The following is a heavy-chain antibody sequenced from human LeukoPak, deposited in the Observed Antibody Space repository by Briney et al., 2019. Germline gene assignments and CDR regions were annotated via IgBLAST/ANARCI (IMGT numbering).Heavy chain of an antibody. V-gene: IGHV3-7*01. CDR2: IKQDGSEK. Sequence: GGSLRLSCAASGFTFSSYWMNWVRQAPGKGLEWVANIKQDGSEKYYVGSVKGRFTISRDNAKNSLYLQMNSRRAEDTAVYYCARGGSRWYDAFDIWGQGTMVTVSS. J-gene: IGHJ3*02. CDR3: ARGGSRWYDAFDI. D-gene: IGHD2-15*01. CDR1: GFTFSSYW.